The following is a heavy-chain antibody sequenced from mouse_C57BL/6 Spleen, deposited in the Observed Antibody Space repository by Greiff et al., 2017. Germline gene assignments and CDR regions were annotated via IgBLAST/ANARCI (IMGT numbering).Heavy chain of an antibody. V-gene: IGHV1-66*01. CDR1: GYTFTSYC. CDR3: ARIDDYEDMDY. CDR2: IHPGSGST. Sequence: QVQLQQSGPELVKPGASVKISCKASGYTFTSYCIHWVKQRPGQGLEWIGWIHPGSGSTTYNEKFKGKATLTVDPSSSPAYMKLSSLTSEDAAVYECARIDDYEDMDYWGQGTSVTVSS. J-gene: IGHJ4*01.